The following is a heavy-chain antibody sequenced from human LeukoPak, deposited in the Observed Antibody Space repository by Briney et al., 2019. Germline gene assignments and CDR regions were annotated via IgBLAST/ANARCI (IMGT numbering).Heavy chain of an antibody. CDR1: GYTFISYG. V-gene: IGHV1-18*01. CDR2: ISVYNGNT. D-gene: IGHD1-26*01. CDR3: ARARWDRARYFDY. Sequence: ASVKVSCKASGYTFISYGISWVRQAPGQGLEWMGWISVYNGNTNYAQKFQGRVTMTRDTSISTAYMELSRVRSDDTAGYYCARARWDRARYFDYWGQGTLVTVSS. J-gene: IGHJ4*02.